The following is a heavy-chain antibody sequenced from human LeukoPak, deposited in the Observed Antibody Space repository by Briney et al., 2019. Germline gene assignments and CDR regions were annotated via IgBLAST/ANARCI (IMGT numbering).Heavy chain of an antibody. J-gene: IGHJ4*01. Sequence: SVKVSCKASGGTFSSYAFSWVRQAPGQGLEWMGGIIPILGTATNAQQFQGRLTITADKSTSTAYMDLSSLRSEDTAVYYCARVTPAGDFQEIDYWGHGTLVTVSS. CDR2: IIPILGTA. CDR3: ARVTPAGDFQEIDY. D-gene: IGHD2-21*02. V-gene: IGHV1-69*10. CDR1: GGTFSSYA.